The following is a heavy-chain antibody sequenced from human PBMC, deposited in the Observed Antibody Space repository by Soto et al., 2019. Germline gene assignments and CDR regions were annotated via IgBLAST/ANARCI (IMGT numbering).Heavy chain of an antibody. CDR1: GGTFSSYA. Sequence: GASVKVSCKASGGTFSSYAISWVRQAPGQGLGWMGGIIPIFGTANYAQKFQGRVTITADESTSTAYMELSSLRSEDTAVYYCARASEEEMATIISYFHYRGQGTLVTVSS. CDR3: ARASEEEMATIISYFHY. CDR2: IIPIFGTA. V-gene: IGHV1-69*13. J-gene: IGHJ4*02. D-gene: IGHD5-12*01.